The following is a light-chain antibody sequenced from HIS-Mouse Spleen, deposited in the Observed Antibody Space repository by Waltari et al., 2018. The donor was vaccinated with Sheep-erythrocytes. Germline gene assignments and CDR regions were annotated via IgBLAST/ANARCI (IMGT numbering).Light chain of an antibody. CDR2: DFS. V-gene: IGLV2-11*01. CDR3: CSYAGSYNHV. CDR1: SSDVGGYNY. J-gene: IGLJ1*01. Sequence: QSALTQPRSVSGSPGQSVTISCTGTSSDVGGYNYVSRYQQHPGKAPKLMIYDFSKRPSGVPDRFSGSKSSNTASLTISGLKAEDEADYYCCSYAGSYNHVFATGTKVTVL.